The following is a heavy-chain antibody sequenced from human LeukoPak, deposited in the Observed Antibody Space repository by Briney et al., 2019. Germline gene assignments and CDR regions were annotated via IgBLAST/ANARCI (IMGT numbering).Heavy chain of an antibody. D-gene: IGHD2-15*01. J-gene: IGHJ4*02. CDR3: AKSPVSSCRGSFCYPFDY. CDR2: IYSGGST. V-gene: IGHV3-53*01. Sequence: GGSLRLSCAASGFTVGSNYMSWVRQAPGKGLEWVSVIYSGGSTYYADSVKGRFTISRDNSKNTLYLQMNSLRAEDTAVYFCAKSPVSSCRGSFCYPFDYWGQGNLVTVSS. CDR1: GFTVGSNY.